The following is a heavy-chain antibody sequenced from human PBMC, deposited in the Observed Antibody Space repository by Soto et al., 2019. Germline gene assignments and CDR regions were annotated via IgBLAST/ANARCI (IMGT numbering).Heavy chain of an antibody. D-gene: IGHD6-13*01. V-gene: IGHV3-21*01. CDR2: ISSSSSYI. J-gene: IGHJ6*02. CDR3: ARVIAAALEADPPTYYYDYYGMDV. Sequence: PGGSLRLSCAASGFTFSSYSMNWVRQAPGKGLEWVSSISSSSSYIYYADSVKGRFTISRDNAKNSLYLQMNSLRAEDTAVYYWARVIAAALEADPPTYYYDYYGMDVWGQGTTVTVSS. CDR1: GFTFSSYS.